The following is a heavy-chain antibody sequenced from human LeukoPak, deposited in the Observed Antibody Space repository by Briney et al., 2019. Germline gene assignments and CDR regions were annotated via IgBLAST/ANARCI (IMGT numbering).Heavy chain of an antibody. V-gene: IGHV3-21*01. J-gene: IGHJ4*02. CDR1: GFTFSSYS. CDR2: ISSSSSYI. D-gene: IGHD3-22*01. Sequence: GGSLRLSCAASGFTFSSYSMNWVRHAPGKGLEWVSSISSSSSYIYYADSVKGRFTISRDNAKNSLYLQMNSLRAEDTAVYYCARSPGATYYYDSSGYYYRSVGKELDYWGQGTQVTVSS. CDR3: ARSPGATYYYDSSGYYYRSVGKELDY.